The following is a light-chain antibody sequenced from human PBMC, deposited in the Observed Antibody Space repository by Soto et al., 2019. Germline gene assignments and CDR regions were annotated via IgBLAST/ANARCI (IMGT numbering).Light chain of an antibody. V-gene: IGLV1-40*01. CDR2: GNT. Sequence: QSVLTQPPSVSGATGQRVTISCTGSSSNIGAGYDVHWYQQLPGTAPKHLIYGNTNRPSGVPDRFSGSKSGTSASLAITGLQAEDEADYYCQSYDSSLSVVFGGGTKLTVL. CDR3: QSYDSSLSVV. J-gene: IGLJ2*01. CDR1: SSNIGAGYD.